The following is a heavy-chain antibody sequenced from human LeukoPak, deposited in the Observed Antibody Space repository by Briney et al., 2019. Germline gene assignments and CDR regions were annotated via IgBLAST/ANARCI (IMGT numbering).Heavy chain of an antibody. D-gene: IGHD4-17*01. J-gene: IGHJ4*02. Sequence: ASVKVSCKASGYTFTSYGISWVRQAPGQGLEWMGWISAYNGNTNYAQKLQGRVTMTRNTSISTAYMELSSLRSEDTAVYYCARSPKMTTVTRGSDYWGQGTLVTVSS. CDR2: ISAYNGNT. CDR3: ARSPKMTTVTRGSDY. V-gene: IGHV1-18*01. CDR1: GYTFTSYG.